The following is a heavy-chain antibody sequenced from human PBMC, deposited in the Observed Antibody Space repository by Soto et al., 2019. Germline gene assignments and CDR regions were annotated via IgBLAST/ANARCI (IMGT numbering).Heavy chain of an antibody. J-gene: IGHJ4*02. CDR3: AGACSGSFPYFDY. CDR2: ITYDGATG. D-gene: IGHD1-26*01. CDR1: GFIFRSYA. Sequence: LRLSCLASGFIFRSYAMHWLRQAPGKGLEWVAAITYDGATGYYADSVRGRFAISRDNSKSTLLLQMYGLIPDNTAVYYSAGACSGSFPYFDYWGQGTLVTVSS. V-gene: IGHV3-30*09.